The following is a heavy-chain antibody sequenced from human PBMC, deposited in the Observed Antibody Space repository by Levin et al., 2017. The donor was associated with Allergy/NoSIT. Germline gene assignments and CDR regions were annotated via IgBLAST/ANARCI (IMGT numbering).Heavy chain of an antibody. V-gene: IGHV3-33*01. CDR3: ARDHSGCRGDGYNFDY. Sequence: QPGGSLRLSCAASGFTFTTYAMHWVRQAPGKGLEWVAVIWYDGSNKYYADSVKGRFTISRDTSKNTLYLQMNSLKADDTAVYYWARDHSGCRGDGYNFDYWGQGTLLTVSS. J-gene: IGHJ4*02. D-gene: IGHD2-21*02. CDR1: GFTFTTYA. CDR2: IWYDGSNK.